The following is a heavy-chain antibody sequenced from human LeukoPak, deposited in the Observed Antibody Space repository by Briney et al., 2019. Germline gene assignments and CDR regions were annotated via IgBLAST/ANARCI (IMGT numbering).Heavy chain of an antibody. J-gene: IGHJ4*02. CDR2: ISSSGSTI. D-gene: IGHD3-3*01. V-gene: IGHV3-48*03. CDR3: ARDRLFWSGILDY. Sequence: GGSLRLSCAASGFTFSSYEMNWVRQDPGKGLEWVSYISSSGSTIYYADSVKGRFTISRDNAKNSLYLQMNSLRAEDTAVYYCARDRLFWSGILDYWGQGTLVTVSS. CDR1: GFTFSSYE.